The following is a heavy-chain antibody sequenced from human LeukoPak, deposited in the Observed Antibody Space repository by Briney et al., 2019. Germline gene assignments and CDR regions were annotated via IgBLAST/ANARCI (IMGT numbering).Heavy chain of an antibody. D-gene: IGHD1-26*01. CDR3: ASDYLRGAYFDH. Sequence: GASVKVSXKAFGYTFATYGISWVRQAPGQGLEWMAWISTYNGDTKYAQSLQGRVTLTTDTSTSTAYMELRSLRSEDTAVYYCASDYLRGAYFDHWGQGTLVTVSS. CDR1: GYTFATYG. V-gene: IGHV1-18*04. CDR2: ISTYNGDT. J-gene: IGHJ4*02.